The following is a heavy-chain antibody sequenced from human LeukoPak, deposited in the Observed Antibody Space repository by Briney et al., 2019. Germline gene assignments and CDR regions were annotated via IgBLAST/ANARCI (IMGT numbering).Heavy chain of an antibody. J-gene: IGHJ6*03. D-gene: IGHD4/OR15-4a*01. Sequence: AGGSLRLSCAASGFTFDDYGMSWARQAPGKGLEWVSGINWKSGSPSYADSVKGRFTISRDNAKNSLYLQMNSLRAEDPALYYCARGTKMVPPFVYYYYYMDVWGKGTTVIVSS. CDR1: GFTFDDYG. V-gene: IGHV3-20*04. CDR3: ARGTKMVPPFVYYYYYMDV. CDR2: INWKSGSP.